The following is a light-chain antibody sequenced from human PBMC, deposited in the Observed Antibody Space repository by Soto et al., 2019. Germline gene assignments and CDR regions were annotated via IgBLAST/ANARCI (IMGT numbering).Light chain of an antibody. CDR3: QQADSFPFT. CDR2: GAS. Sequence: DIQMTQSPSSLSASVGARVTITCRASQGIRNDLGWYQQKPVKAPKRLIYGASSLQSGVPSKFSGSGSGTEFTLTISSLQPEDSATYYCQQADSFPFTFGPGTKVDIK. CDR1: QGIRND. J-gene: IGKJ3*01. V-gene: IGKV1-17*01.